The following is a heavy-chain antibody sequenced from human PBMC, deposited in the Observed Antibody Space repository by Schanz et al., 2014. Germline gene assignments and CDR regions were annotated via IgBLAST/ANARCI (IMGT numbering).Heavy chain of an antibody. D-gene: IGHD3-10*01. V-gene: IGHV1-18*04. J-gene: IGHJ6*02. Sequence: QVQLVQSGAEVKKPGASVKVSCKSSGYTFTNFFLHWVRQAPGQGLEWMGWISAYNGHTDYAQKLQGRVTLTTDTSTSTAYMELRNLRSDDTAVYYCARAKRFGDMDVWGQGTTVTVS. CDR2: ISAYNGHT. CDR3: ARAKRFGDMDV. CDR1: GYTFTNFF.